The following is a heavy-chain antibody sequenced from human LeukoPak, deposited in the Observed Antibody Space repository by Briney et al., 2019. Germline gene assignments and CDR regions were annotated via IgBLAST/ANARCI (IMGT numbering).Heavy chain of an antibody. J-gene: IGHJ5*02. V-gene: IGHV4-34*01. CDR3: ARGQPLRYFDWLLSRWFDP. D-gene: IGHD3-9*01. Sequence: SETLSLTCAVYGGSFSGYYWSWTRQPPGKGLEWIGEINHSGSTNYNPSLKSRVTISVDTSKNQFSLKLSSVTAADTAVYYCARGQPLRYFDWLLSRWFDPWGQGTLVTVSS. CDR2: INHSGST. CDR1: GGSFSGYY.